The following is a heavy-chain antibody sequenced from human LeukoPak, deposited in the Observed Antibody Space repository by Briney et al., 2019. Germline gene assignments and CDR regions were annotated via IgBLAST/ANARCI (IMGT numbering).Heavy chain of an antibody. CDR3: ARDSGAHYDFWSGYYIGGSNWFDP. CDR2: IYFSGIT. Sequence: SETLSLTYTVSDGSIRSYYWSWMRQPPGKGLEWIGYIYFSGITNYNPSLKSRVTISVDTSKNQFSPKLSSVTAADTAVYYCARDSGAHYDFWSGYYIGGSNWFDPWGQGTLVTVSS. CDR1: DGSIRSYY. D-gene: IGHD3-3*01. V-gene: IGHV4-59*01. J-gene: IGHJ5*02.